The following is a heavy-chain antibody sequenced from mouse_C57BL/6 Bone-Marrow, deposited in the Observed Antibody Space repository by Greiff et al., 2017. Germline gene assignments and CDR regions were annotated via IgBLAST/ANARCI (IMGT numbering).Heavy chain of an antibody. CDR3: TRTTVVAPDFDV. Sequence: EVMLVESGGGLVQPGGSMKLSCVASGFTFSNYWMNWVRQSPEKGLEWVAQIRLKSDNYATHYAESVKGRFTISRDDSKSIVYLQMSNLRAEDTGIYYCTRTTVVAPDFDVWGPGTTVTVSS. D-gene: IGHD1-1*01. CDR1: GFTFSNYW. J-gene: IGHJ1*01. CDR2: IRLKSDNYAT. V-gene: IGHV6-3*01.